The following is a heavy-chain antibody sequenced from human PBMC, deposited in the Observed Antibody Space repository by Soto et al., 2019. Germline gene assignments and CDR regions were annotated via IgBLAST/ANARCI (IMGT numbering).Heavy chain of an antibody. CDR2: INAGNGNT. V-gene: IGHV1-3*01. Sequence: ASVKVSCKAPGYTLTSYAMHWVRQAPGQRLEWMGWINAGNGNTKYSQKFQGRVTITRDTSASTAYMELSSLRSEDTAVYYCARGPSLNYYDSSGTPRTKTFDYWGQGTLVTVSS. CDR1: GYTLTSYA. J-gene: IGHJ4*02. D-gene: IGHD3-22*01. CDR3: ARGPSLNYYDSSGTPRTKTFDY.